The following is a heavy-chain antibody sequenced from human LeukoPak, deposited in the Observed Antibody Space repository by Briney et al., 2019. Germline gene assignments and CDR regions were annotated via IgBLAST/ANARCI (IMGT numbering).Heavy chain of an antibody. CDR2: ISSTNNYI. V-gene: IGHV3-21*01. CDR3: VRDYDSSGSFDY. CDR1: GFTFRSYT. J-gene: IGHJ4*02. Sequence: GGSLRLSCAASGFTFRSYTMTWVRQAPGKGLEWVSSISSTNNYIYYADSVKGRFTISRDNAKNSLYLQMNSLRAEDTAVYYCVRDYDSSGSFDYWGRGTLVTVSS. D-gene: IGHD3-22*01.